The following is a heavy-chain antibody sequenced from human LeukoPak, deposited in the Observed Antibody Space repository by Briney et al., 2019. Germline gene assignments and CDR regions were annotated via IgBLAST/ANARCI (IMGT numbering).Heavy chain of an antibody. CDR3: ARHKVATRGFDY. CDR2: IYYSGGT. V-gene: IGHV4-39*01. J-gene: IGHJ4*02. D-gene: IGHD5-12*01. CDR1: GGSISSSSYY. Sequence: SETLSLTCTVSGGSISSSSYYWGWIRQPPGKGLEWIGSIYYSGGTYYNPSLKSRVTISVDTSKNQFSLKLSSVTAADTAVYYCARHKVATRGFDYWGQGTLVTVSS.